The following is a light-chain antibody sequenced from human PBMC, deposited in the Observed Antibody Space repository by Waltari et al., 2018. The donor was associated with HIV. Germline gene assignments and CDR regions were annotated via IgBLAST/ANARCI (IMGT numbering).Light chain of an antibody. CDR2: EDN. CDR3: YSTDDSGNPLAV. V-gene: IGLV3-10*01. Sequence: SYELTQPPSVSVSPGQTARITCSGIALTRKYAFWSQQKSGQAPVLVIYEDNRRPSGIPERFSGSSSGTMATLTISGAQVEDEGDYYCYSTDDSGNPLAVFGGGTQLTVL. CDR1: ALTRKY. J-gene: IGLJ7*01.